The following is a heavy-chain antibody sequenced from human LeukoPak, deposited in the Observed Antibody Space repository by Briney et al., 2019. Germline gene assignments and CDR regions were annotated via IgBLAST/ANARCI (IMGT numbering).Heavy chain of an antibody. CDR1: GGSISSGDYY. D-gene: IGHD1-1*01. Sequence: SETLSLTCTVSGGSISSGDYYWSWIRQPPGKGLEWIGYIYYSGSTYYNPSLKSRVTISVDTSKNQFSLKLSSVTAADTAVYYCASNWNDVLGPFDYWGQGTLATVSS. J-gene: IGHJ4*02. V-gene: IGHV4-30-4*08. CDR2: IYYSGST. CDR3: ASNWNDVLGPFDY.